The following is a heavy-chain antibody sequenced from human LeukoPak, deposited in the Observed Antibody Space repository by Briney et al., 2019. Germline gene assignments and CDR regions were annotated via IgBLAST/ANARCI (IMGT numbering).Heavy chain of an antibody. Sequence: GESLKISCEGSGYSFNNYWIGWVRQMPGKGLEWMWIIYPGDYETRYSPSFQGLVTISVDKSISTAYLQWSSLKASDTAMYYCAIPPGYCGNDCSFDHWGQGTLVTVSS. CDR3: AIPPGYCGNDCSFDH. CDR1: GYSFNNYW. CDR2: IYPGDYET. V-gene: IGHV5-51*01. J-gene: IGHJ4*02. D-gene: IGHD2-21*02.